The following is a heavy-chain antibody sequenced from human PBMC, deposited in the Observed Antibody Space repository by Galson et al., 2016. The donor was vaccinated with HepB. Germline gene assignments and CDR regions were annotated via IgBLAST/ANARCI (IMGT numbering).Heavy chain of an antibody. CDR1: GFTFSSYW. CDR3: ARGSRLVAGYYGMDV. Sequence: SLRLSCAASGFTFSSYWMHWVRQAPGKGLVWVSLVKSDGSFATYADDADSVKGRFTISRDNAKNTLFLQMNNLRADDTAVYYCARGSRLVAGYYGMDVWGQGTTVTVSS. V-gene: IGHV3-74*01. J-gene: IGHJ6*02. D-gene: IGHD2-15*01. CDR2: VKSDGSFA.